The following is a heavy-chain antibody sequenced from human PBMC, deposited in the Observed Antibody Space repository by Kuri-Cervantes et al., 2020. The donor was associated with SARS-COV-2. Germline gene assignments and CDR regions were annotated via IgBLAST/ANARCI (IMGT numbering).Heavy chain of an antibody. CDR1: GFTVSSNY. CDR2: IYSGGST. J-gene: IGHJ3*02. CDR3: AKARAAAGAFDI. V-gene: IGHV3-53*05. D-gene: IGHD6-13*01. Sequence: GGSLRLSCAASGFTVSSNYMSWVRQAPGKGLEWVSVIYSGGSTYYADSVKGRFTISRDNAKNSLYLQMNSLRAEDMALYYCAKARAAAGAFDIWGQGTMVTVSS.